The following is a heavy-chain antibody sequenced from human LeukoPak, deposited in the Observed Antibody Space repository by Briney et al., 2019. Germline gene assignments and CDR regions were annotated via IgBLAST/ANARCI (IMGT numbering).Heavy chain of an antibody. CDR3: AGAISSSWYIAEYFQH. V-gene: IGHV4-39*07. Sequence: SETLSLTCTVSGGSISSYYWGWIRQPPGKGLEWIGSIYYSGSTYYNPSLKSRVTISVDTSKNQFSLKLSSVTAADTAVYYCAGAISSSWYIAEYFQHWGQGTLVTVSS. CDR2: IYYSGST. CDR1: GGSISSYY. J-gene: IGHJ1*01. D-gene: IGHD6-13*01.